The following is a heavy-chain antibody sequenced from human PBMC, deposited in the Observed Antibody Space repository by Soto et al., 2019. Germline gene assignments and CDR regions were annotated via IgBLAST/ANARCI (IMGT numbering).Heavy chain of an antibody. CDR2: ISWNSGSI. CDR1: GFTFDDYA. V-gene: IGHV3-9*01. J-gene: IGHJ4*02. CDR3: AKDVVEWLTYFDY. Sequence: GGSLRLSCAASGFTFDDYAMHWVRQAPGKGLEWVSGISWNSGSIGYADSVKGRFTISRDNAKNSLYLQMNSLRAEDTALYYCAKDVVEWLTYFDYWGQGTLVTVSS. D-gene: IGHD3-3*01.